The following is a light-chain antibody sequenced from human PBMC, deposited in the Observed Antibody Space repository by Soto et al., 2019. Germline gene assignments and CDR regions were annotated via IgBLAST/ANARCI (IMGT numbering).Light chain of an antibody. Sequence: DIVMTQSPATLSASPGETVTLSCRASQTVYNNLAWYQQKPGQAPRLLIFDASTRATGLPARFSGSRSGTEFTLTISSLQSEDFAVYYCQQYNIWPPKFIFGQGTKLEI. CDR3: QQYNIWPPKFI. CDR1: QTVYNN. J-gene: IGKJ2*01. CDR2: DAS. V-gene: IGKV3-15*01.